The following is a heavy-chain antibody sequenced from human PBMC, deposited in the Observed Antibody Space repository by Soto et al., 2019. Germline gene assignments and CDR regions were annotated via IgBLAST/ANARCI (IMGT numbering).Heavy chain of an antibody. D-gene: IGHD7-27*01. CDR3: ARSNWYSEY. Sequence: ASETLSRTCTVSGGSISSYYWSWIRQPPGKGLEWIGYIYYTGSTNYNPSLKSRVTISVDTSKNQFSLNLTSLTAADTAIYYCARSNWYSEYWGQGTLVTVSS. V-gene: IGHV4-59*01. CDR1: GGSISSYY. J-gene: IGHJ4*02. CDR2: IYYTGST.